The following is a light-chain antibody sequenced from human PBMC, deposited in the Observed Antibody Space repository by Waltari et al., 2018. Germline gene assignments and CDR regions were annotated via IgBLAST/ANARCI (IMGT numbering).Light chain of an antibody. J-gene: IGLJ3*02. CDR3: CSYAGSSTLV. CDR1: SSDVGSYNL. CDR2: EDS. V-gene: IGLV2-23*01. Sequence: HSALTQPASVSGSPGQSITISCTGTSSDVGSYNLVSWYQQHPDKAPKLMIYEDSKLPSWLSNRFSGSKSGNTASLTISGLQAEDEADYYCCSYAGSSTLVFGGGTKLTVL.